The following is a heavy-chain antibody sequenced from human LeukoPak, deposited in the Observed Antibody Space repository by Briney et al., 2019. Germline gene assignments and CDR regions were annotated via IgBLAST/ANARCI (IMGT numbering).Heavy chain of an antibody. CDR1: GDSISSYY. Sequence: SETLSLTCTVSGDSISSYYWSWIRQPPGKGLEWIGYIYHSGNTNYSPSLEGRVTMSVDESKNQFSLRVHFVSAADTAVYYCASTRRAAVAGRFDSWGQGTLVTVSS. CDR3: ASTRRAAVAGRFDS. D-gene: IGHD6-19*01. J-gene: IGHJ4*02. CDR2: IYHSGNT. V-gene: IGHV4-4*09.